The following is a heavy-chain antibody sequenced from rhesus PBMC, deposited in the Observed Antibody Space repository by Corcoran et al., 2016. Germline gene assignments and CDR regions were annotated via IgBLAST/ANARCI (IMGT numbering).Heavy chain of an antibody. CDR1: GFTFSDHY. V-gene: IGHV3-116*02. CDR3: GRGGYSREDDY. CDR2: IRKKANGGTA. J-gene: IGHJ4*01. D-gene: IGHD5-24*01. Sequence: EVRLVESGGGLVQPGGSLRLSCAASGFTFSDHYMSWVRQATGRGPEWVGFIRKKANGGTAEYAASVKGRFTISRDDSKSIASLQMNSLKTEDTAVYYCGRGGYSREDDYWGQGVLVTVSS.